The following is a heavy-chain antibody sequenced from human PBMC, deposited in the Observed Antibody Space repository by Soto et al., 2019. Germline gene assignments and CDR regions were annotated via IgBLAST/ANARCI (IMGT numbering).Heavy chain of an antibody. J-gene: IGHJ6*02. CDR3: ARVKYSTPYYYYYGMDV. D-gene: IGHD5-18*01. CDR2: ISAYNGNT. CDR1: GYTFTSYG. Sequence: ASVKVSCKASGYTFTSYGISWVRQAPGQGLEWMGWISAYNGNTNYAQKLQGRVTMTTDTSTSTAYMELRSLRSDDTAVYYCARVKYSTPYYYYYGMDVWGQGTTVP. V-gene: IGHV1-18*01.